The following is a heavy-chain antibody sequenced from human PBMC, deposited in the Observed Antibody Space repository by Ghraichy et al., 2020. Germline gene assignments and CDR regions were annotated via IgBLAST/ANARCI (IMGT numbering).Heavy chain of an antibody. V-gene: IGHV3-21*01. CDR3: ARDWMRARSGGYPYYYYYYMDV. D-gene: IGHD1-26*01. CDR1: GFTFSSYS. Sequence: GGSLRLSCAASGFTFSSYSMNWVRQAPGKGLEWVSSISSSSSYIYYADSVKGRFTISRDNAKNSLYLQMNSLRAEDTAVYYCARDWMRARSGGYPYYYYYYMDVWGKGTTVTVSS. J-gene: IGHJ6*03. CDR2: ISSSSSYI.